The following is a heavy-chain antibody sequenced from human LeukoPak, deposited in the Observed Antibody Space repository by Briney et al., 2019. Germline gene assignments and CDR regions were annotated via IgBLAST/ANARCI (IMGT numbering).Heavy chain of an antibody. J-gene: IGHJ6*02. D-gene: IGHD6-19*01. CDR2: INHSGST. CDR1: GGSFSGYY. CDR3: AREPFTGQWLGYYYYGMDV. Sequence: SETLSLTCAVYGGSFSGYYWSWIRQPPGKGLEWSGEINHSGSTNYNPSLKSRVTISVDTSKNQFSLKLSSVTAADTAVYYCAREPFTGQWLGYYYYGMDVWGQGTTVTVSS. V-gene: IGHV4-34*01.